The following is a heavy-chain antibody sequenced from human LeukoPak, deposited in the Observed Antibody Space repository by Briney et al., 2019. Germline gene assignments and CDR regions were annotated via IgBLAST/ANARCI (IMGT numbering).Heavy chain of an antibody. V-gene: IGHV1-69*06. CDR2: IIPIFGTA. CDR1: GGTFSSYA. Sequence: GASVKVSFKASGGTFSSYAISWVRQAPGQGLEWMGGIIPIFGTANYAQKFQGRVTITADKSTSTAYMELSSLRSEDTAVYYCASYGSGDTPYYYYYGMDVWGKGTTVTVSS. CDR3: ASYGSGDTPYYYYYGMDV. J-gene: IGHJ6*04. D-gene: IGHD3-10*01.